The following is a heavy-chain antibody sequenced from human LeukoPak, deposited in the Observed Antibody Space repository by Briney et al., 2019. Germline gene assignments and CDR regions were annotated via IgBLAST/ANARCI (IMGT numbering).Heavy chain of an antibody. CDR1: GFTFSSFD. CDR3: ATQGRSTKLGI. Sequence: GGSLRLSCAASGFTFSSFDMNWVRQAPGKGLEWISYISSSGSPIYYAGSVKGRFTISRNNAKNSLYLQMNSLRAEDTAVYYCATQGRSTKLGIWGQGTMVTVSS. J-gene: IGHJ3*02. D-gene: IGHD2-2*01. CDR2: ISSSGSPI. V-gene: IGHV3-48*03.